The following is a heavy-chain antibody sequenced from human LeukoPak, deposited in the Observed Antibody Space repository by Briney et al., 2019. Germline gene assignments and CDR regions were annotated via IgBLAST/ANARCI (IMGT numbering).Heavy chain of an antibody. D-gene: IGHD6-13*01. CDR1: GYTFTSYA. CDR2: INAGNGNT. CDR3: VAAAAAALFDY. V-gene: IGHV1-3*01. Sequence: ASVKVSCKASGYTFTSYAMHWVRQAPGQRLEWMGWINAGNGNTKYSQKFQGRVTITADESTSTAYMELSSLRSEDTAVYYCVAAAAAALFDYWGQGALVTVSS. J-gene: IGHJ4*02.